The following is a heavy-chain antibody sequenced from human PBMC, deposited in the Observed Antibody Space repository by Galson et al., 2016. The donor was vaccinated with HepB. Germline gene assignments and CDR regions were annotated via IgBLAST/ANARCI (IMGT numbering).Heavy chain of an antibody. CDR2: ISDSGASS. J-gene: IGHJ4*02. CDR1: GFTFSSPA. CDR3: TSQRAYGRLTSD. D-gene: IGHD1-26*01. V-gene: IGHV3-23*01. Sequence: SVRLSCAASGFTFSSPAMSSLRQAPGEGLEWASSISDSGASSYYADSVRGRFTISRDNSTNNQQLQMKSLRAEDTAVYYCTSQRAYGRLTSDWGQGTLVTVSS.